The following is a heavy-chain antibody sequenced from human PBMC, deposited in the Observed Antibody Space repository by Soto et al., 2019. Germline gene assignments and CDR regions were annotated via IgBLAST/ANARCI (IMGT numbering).Heavy chain of an antibody. CDR2: IYYSGST. V-gene: IGHV4-31*03. D-gene: IGHD2-15*01. J-gene: IGHJ3*02. CDR3: AREGYCSGGSCYGAFDI. Sequence: QVQLQESGPGLVKPSQTLSLTCTVSGGSISSGGYYWSWIRQHPGKGLEWIGYIYYSGSTYYNPSLKSRFTISVDTSKNQFSLKLSSVTAADTAVYYCAREGYCSGGSCYGAFDIWGQGTMVTVSS. CDR1: GGSISSGGYY.